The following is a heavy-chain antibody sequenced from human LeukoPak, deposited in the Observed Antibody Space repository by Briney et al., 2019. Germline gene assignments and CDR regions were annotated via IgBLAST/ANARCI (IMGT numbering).Heavy chain of an antibody. CDR1: GFTFSSYA. CDR2: ISCDGSNK. D-gene: IGHD2-2*01. J-gene: IGHJ4*02. V-gene: IGHV3-30-3*01. CDR3: ARAHIVVVPAAHYYFDY. Sequence: GGSLRLSCAASGFTFSSYAMHWVCQAPGKGLEWVAVISCDGSNKYYADSVKGRFTISRDNSKNTLYLQMNSLRAEDTAVYYCARAHIVVVPAAHYYFDYWGQGTLVTVSS.